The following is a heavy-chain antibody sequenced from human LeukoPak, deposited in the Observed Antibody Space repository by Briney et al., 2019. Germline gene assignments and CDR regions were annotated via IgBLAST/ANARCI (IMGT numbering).Heavy chain of an antibody. D-gene: IGHD2-2*01. CDR1: GYTFTSYG. CDR2: IIPILGIA. Sequence: SVKVSCKASGYTFTSYGISWVRQAPGQGLEWMGRIIPILGIANYAQKFQGRVTITADKSTSTAYMELSSLRSEDTAVYYCARDREIVVVPAATPDYWGQGTLVTVSS. J-gene: IGHJ4*02. CDR3: ARDREIVVVPAATPDY. V-gene: IGHV1-69*04.